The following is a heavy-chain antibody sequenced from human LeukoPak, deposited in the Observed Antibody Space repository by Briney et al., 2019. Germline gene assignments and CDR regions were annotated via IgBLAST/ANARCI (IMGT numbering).Heavy chain of an antibody. Sequence: PGGSPRLSCAASGFTFSDYYMRWIRQAPGKGLEWVSYISSSGSTIYYADSVKGRFTISRDNAKNSLYLQMNSLRAEDTAVYYCGRIAINANNGMDVWGQGTTVTVSS. J-gene: IGHJ6*02. V-gene: IGHV3-11*01. CDR2: ISSSGSTI. CDR1: GFTFSDYY. D-gene: IGHD1/OR15-1a*01. CDR3: GRIAINANNGMDV.